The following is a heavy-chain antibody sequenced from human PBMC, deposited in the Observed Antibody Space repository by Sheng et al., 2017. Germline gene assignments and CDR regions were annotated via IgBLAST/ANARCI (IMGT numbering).Heavy chain of an antibody. J-gene: IGHJ4*02. D-gene: IGHD4-17*01. Sequence: EVQLVESGGGLVKPGGSLRLSCAASGFTFSSYSMNWVRQAPGKGLEWVSSISSSSSYIYYADSVKGRFTISRDNAKNSLYLQMNSLRAEDTAVYYCARGKTYGDYDGVVQDFGYWGQGTLVTVSS. CDR3: ARGKTYGDYDGVVQDFGY. V-gene: IGHV3-21*01. CDR2: ISSSSSYI. CDR1: GFTFSSYS.